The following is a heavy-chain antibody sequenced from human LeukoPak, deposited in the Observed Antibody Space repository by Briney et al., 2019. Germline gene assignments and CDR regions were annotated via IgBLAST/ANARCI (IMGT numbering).Heavy chain of an antibody. CDR2: IYYSGST. V-gene: IGHV4-59*01. CDR3: ARGWGYFDY. Sequence: PSETLSLTCTVSGGSISSYYWSWIRQPPGKGLEWIGYIYYSGSTNYNPSLKSRVTISVDTSKNQFSLKLSSVTAADTAVYCCARGWGYFDYWGQGTLVTVSS. J-gene: IGHJ4*02. CDR1: GGSISSYY. D-gene: IGHD7-27*01.